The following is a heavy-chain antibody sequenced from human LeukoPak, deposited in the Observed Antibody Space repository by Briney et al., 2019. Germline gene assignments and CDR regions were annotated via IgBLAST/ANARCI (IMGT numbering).Heavy chain of an antibody. Sequence: GGSLRLSCAASGFTFSSYAMHWVRQAPGKGLEWVAVISYDGSNKYYADSVKGRFTISRDNAKNSLYLQMNSLRAEDTAVYYCARDSGSGFFYGMDVWGQGTPVTVSS. J-gene: IGHJ6*02. V-gene: IGHV3-30*07. CDR1: GFTFSSYA. D-gene: IGHD3-10*01. CDR2: ISYDGSNK. CDR3: ARDSGSGFFYGMDV.